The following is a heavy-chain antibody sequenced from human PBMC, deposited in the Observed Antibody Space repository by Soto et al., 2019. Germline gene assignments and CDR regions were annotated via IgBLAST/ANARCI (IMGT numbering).Heavy chain of an antibody. CDR3: ARERGYSSASFFDY. Sequence: SETLSLTCSVSAGSINTYSWSWIRQSPGKGLEWIGNIYYSGSTNYNPSLKSRVTISLDTSKNRFSLKVTSVTAADTAVYYCARERGYSSASFFDYWGQGSLVTVSS. CDR1: AGSINTYS. CDR2: IYYSGST. J-gene: IGHJ4*02. D-gene: IGHD6-19*01. V-gene: IGHV4-59*01.